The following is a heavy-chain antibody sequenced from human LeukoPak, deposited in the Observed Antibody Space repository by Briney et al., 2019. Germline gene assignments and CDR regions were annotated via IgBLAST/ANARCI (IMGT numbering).Heavy chain of an antibody. CDR2: IRSKAYGGTT. D-gene: IGHD2-15*01. CDR1: GFTFSSYE. Sequence: PGGSLRLSCAASGFTFSSYEINWVRQAPGKGLEWVGFIRSKAYGGTTEYAASVKGRFTISRDDSKSIAYLQMNSLKTEDTAVYYCTRYCSGGSCQDYYYYYMDVWGKGTTVTVSS. J-gene: IGHJ6*03. CDR3: TRYCSGGSCQDYYYYYMDV. V-gene: IGHV3-49*04.